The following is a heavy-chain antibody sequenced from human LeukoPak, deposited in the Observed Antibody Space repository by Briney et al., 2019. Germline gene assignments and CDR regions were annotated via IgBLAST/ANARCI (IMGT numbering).Heavy chain of an antibody. CDR3: ARVEEVGATVY. CDR2: ISAYDGNT. CDR1: GYTFTSYG. J-gene: IGHJ4*02. Sequence: VASVKVSCKASGYTFTSYGIIWVRQAPGQGLEWMGWISAYDGNTNYAQKLQGRVTMTTDTSTSTAYMELRSLRSDDTAVYYCARVEEVGATVYWGQGTLVTVSS. D-gene: IGHD1-26*01. V-gene: IGHV1-18*01.